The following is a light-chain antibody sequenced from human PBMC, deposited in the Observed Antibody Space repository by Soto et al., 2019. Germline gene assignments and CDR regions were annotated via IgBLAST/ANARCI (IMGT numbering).Light chain of an antibody. CDR2: DVS. V-gene: IGLV2-14*03. Sequence: QSALSQPASVSGSPGQSITISCTGFISDVGGYNYVSWYQQHPGKAPKLVIFDVSDRPSGISNRFSGSKSGNTASLTISGLRTEDEADYYCGSYTSSSNYVFGSGTKLTVL. CDR1: ISDVGGYNY. CDR3: GSYTSSSNYV. J-gene: IGLJ1*01.